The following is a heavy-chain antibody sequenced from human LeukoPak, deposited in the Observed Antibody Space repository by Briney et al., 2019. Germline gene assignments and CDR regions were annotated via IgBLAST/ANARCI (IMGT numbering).Heavy chain of an antibody. D-gene: IGHD3/OR15-3a*01. V-gene: IGHV3-23*01. J-gene: IGHJ4*02. CDR2: ITANGDST. CDR3: AKSDHGFWTGYKR. CDR1: GFTFSSYA. Sequence: GGSLRLSCAASGFTFSSYAMSWVRQAPGMGLEWVSAITANGDSTYYVDSVKGRFTISRDNSKNTLYLQMNSPRADDTAVYYCAKSDHGFWTGYKRWGQGTLVTVSS.